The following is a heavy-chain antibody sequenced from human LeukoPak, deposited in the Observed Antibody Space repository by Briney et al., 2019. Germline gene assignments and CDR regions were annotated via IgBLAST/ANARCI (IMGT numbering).Heavy chain of an antibody. CDR2: IYPSGIT. V-gene: IGHV4-4*07. CDR1: GGSISGYY. Sequence: PSETLSLTCTVSGGSISGYYWSWIRQPAGKGLEWIGRIYPSGITNYNPSLRSRVNMSLETSKNQFSLKVSSVTAPDTAVYYCARGQSGYYAYWGQGTLVTVSS. CDR3: ARGQSGYYAY. D-gene: IGHD3-3*01. J-gene: IGHJ4*02.